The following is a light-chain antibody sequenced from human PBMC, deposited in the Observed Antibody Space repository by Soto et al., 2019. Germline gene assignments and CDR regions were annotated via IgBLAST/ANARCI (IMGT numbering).Light chain of an antibody. Sequence: QSALTQPASVSGSPGQSITISCTGTSSDVGGYNYVSWYQQHPGKAPKLIIYEVTHRPSGVSSRFYGSRSGNTASLTISGLQAEDEVDYYCKSRTTRNTLVFGGGTKVTVL. CDR3: KSRTTRNTLV. J-gene: IGLJ3*02. CDR2: EVT. V-gene: IGLV2-14*01. CDR1: SSDVGGYNY.